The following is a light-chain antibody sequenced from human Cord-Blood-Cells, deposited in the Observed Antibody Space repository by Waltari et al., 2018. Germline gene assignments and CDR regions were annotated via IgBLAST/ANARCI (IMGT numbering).Light chain of an antibody. CDR1: ALPKQY. CDR2: KNS. V-gene: IGLV3-25*03. CDR3: QSADSSGTYPYV. J-gene: IGLJ1*01. Sequence: SYELTQPPSVSVSPGQTARITCSGDALPKQYAYWYQQKPGQAPVLVIYKNSERPSGIPERVSGSSSVTTVTLTISGGQAEDEADYYCQSADSSGTYPYVFGTGTKVTVL.